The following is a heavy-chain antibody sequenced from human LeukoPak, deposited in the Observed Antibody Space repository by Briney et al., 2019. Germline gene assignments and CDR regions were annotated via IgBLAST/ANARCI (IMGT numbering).Heavy chain of an antibody. CDR1: GYTFTNNF. CDR3: AHGSGSYSYYMDV. V-gene: IGHV1-46*01. J-gene: IGHJ6*03. CDR2: INPSGDNT. D-gene: IGHD3-10*01. Sequence: GASVKVSCKASGYTFTNNFMHWVRQAPGQGLEWMGIINPSGDNTWYAQKFQGRVTITADESTSTAYMELSSLRSEDTAVYYCAHGSGSYSYYMDVWGKGTTVTISS.